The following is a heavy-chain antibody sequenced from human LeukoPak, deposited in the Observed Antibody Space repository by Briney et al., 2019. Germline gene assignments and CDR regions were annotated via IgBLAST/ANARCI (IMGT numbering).Heavy chain of an antibody. CDR3: AKKSATYGDYATQDY. CDR1: GFTFSSYA. J-gene: IGHJ4*02. CDR2: ISGSGGST. Sequence: GGSLRLSCAASGFTFSSYAMSWVRQAPGKGLYWVSAISGSGGSTYYADSVKGRFTISRDNSKNTLYLQMNSLRAEDTAVYYCAKKSATYGDYATQDYWGQGTLVTVSS. V-gene: IGHV3-23*01. D-gene: IGHD4-17*01.